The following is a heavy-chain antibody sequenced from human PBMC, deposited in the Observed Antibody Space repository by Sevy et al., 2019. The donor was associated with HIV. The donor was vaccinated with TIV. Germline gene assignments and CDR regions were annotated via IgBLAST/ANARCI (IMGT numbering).Heavy chain of an antibody. Sequence: ASVKVSCKASGYTFTSYAIHWVRQAPGQRLEWMGWINPGNGNTTYSQKFQGRVTITRDTSASTTYMELSSLRSEDTAVYYCARSVIPTAIFDYWGRGTLVTVSS. V-gene: IGHV1-3*01. J-gene: IGHJ4*02. D-gene: IGHD2-2*01. CDR1: GYTFTSYA. CDR2: INPGNGNT. CDR3: ARSVIPTAIFDY.